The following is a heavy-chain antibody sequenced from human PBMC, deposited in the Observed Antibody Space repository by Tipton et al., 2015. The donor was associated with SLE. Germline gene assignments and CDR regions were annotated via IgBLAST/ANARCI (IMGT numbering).Heavy chain of an antibody. CDR1: GFTFSSYA. CDR2: ISYDGSNK. J-gene: IGHJ4*02. D-gene: IGHD6-19*01. CDR3: ARDPPRGSGWYGFDY. Sequence: RSLRLSCAASGFTFSSYAMHWVRQAPGKGLEWVAVISYDGSNKYYADSVKGRFTISRDNSKNTLYLQMNGLRAEDTAVYYCARDPPRGSGWYGFDYWGQGTLVTVSS. V-gene: IGHV3-30-3*01.